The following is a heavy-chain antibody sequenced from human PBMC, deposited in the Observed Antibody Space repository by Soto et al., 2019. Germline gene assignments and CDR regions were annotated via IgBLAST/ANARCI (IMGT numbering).Heavy chain of an antibody. V-gene: IGHV4-31*03. CDR1: GGSIGSGGYY. J-gene: IGHJ4*02. D-gene: IGHD3-22*01. CDR3: ARDGDRNYYDSSGSHTGTYFDY. Sequence: SETLSLTCTVSGGSIGSGGYYWSWIRQHPGKGLEWIGYIYYSGSTYYNPSLKSRVTISVDTSKNQFSLKLSSVTAADTAVYYCARDGDRNYYDSSGSHTGTYFDYWGQGTLVTVSS. CDR2: IYYSGST.